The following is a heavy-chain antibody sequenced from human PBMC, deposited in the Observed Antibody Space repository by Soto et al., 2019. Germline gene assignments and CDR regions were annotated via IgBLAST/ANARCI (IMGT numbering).Heavy chain of an antibody. V-gene: IGHV3-23*01. J-gene: IGHJ5*02. CDR1: GFTFSSYA. CDR3: AKGRGSLHWFDP. D-gene: IGHD3-16*01. Sequence: GGSLRLSCAASGFTFSSYAMSWVRQAPGKGLEWVSAISGSGGSTYYADPVKGRFTISRVNSKNTLYLQMNSLRAEDTAVYYCAKGRGSLHWFDPWGQGTLVTVSS. CDR2: ISGSGGST.